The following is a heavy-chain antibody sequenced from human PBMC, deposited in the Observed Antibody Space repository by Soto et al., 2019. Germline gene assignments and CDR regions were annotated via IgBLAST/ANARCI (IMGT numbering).Heavy chain of an antibody. D-gene: IGHD5-12*01. CDR3: AHKGDGYRGFKY. CDR1: GFSLFTSGVG. Sequence: QITLKESGPTLVKPTQTLTLTCTLSGFSLFTSGVGVGWIRQPPGEALEWLALIYWDDDKRYSPILRSRLTITKDPSKNQVVLTVTKMEPVDTATYYCAHKGDGYRGFKYWGQGTLVTVSS. V-gene: IGHV2-5*02. CDR2: IYWDDDK. J-gene: IGHJ4*02.